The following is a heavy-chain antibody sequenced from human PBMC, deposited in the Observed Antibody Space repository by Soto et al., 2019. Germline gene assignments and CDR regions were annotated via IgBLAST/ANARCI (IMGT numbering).Heavy chain of an antibody. J-gene: IGHJ5*02. V-gene: IGHV1-3*01. Sequence: ASVKVSCKASGDTFTSYAMHWGRQAPGQRLEWMGWINAGNGNTKYSQKFQGRVTITRDTSASTAYMELSRLRSDDTAVYYCARDYEYCSGGRYYPGNNWFAPWGQGTLVPVSS. CDR3: ARDYEYCSGGRYYPGNNWFAP. D-gene: IGHD2-15*01. CDR2: INAGNGNT. CDR1: GDTFTSYA.